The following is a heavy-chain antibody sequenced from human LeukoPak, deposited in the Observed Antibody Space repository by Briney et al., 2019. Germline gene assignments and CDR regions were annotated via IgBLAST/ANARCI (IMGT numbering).Heavy chain of an antibody. CDR2: IYYSGST. CDR3: ARLIGIVGATWFDP. V-gene: IGHV4-59*08. CDR1: GGSISSYY. Sequence: SETLSLTCTVSGGSISSYYWSWIRQPPGKGLEWIGYIYYSGSTNYNPSLKSRVTISVDTSKNQFSLELSSVTAADTVVYYCARLIGIVGATWFDPWGQGTLVTVSS. J-gene: IGHJ5*02. D-gene: IGHD1-26*01.